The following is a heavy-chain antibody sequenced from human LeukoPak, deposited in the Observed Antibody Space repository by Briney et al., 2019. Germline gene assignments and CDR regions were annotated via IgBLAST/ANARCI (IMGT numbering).Heavy chain of an antibody. J-gene: IGHJ4*02. V-gene: IGHV3-21*01. CDR3: ARGLFGVINPTDY. D-gene: IGHD3-3*01. CDR1: GFTFTSYS. Sequence: GGSLRLSCAASGFTFTSYSMNWVRQAPGKGLEWVSSISGSSKHRYYADSVKGRFTISRDNAKSSLYLQMNSLRVEDTAVYFCARGLFGVINPTDYWGQGTLVTVSS. CDR2: ISGSSKHR.